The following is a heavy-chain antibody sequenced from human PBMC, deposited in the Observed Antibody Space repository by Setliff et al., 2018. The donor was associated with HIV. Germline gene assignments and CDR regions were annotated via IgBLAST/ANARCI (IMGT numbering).Heavy chain of an antibody. D-gene: IGHD3-10*01. CDR2: IYKGGST. CDR1: GYSISSSYW. Sequence: PSETLSLTCVVSGYSISSSYWWGWIRQPPGKGLEWIGWIGYIYKGGSTYYNPSLKSRVTMSEDTSKNQFSLKLRSVTAVDTAVYYCARSALWFGEADWYFDLWGQGTLVTVSS. J-gene: IGHJ2*01. V-gene: IGHV4-28*01. CDR3: ARSALWFGEADWYFDL.